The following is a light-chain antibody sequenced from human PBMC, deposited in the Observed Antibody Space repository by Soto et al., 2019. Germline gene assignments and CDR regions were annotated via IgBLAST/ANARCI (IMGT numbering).Light chain of an antibody. V-gene: IGKV3-11*01. CDR2: AAS. J-gene: IGKJ1*01. CDR3: QQGNTWPWT. Sequence: TQSPSSRSASVGDRVTITCQASQNINNYLNWYQQKPGQAPRLLIYAASDRATGIPGRFSGSGSGTDFTLIISSLEPEDFAFYYCQQGNTWPWTFGQGTKVDIK. CDR1: QNINNY.